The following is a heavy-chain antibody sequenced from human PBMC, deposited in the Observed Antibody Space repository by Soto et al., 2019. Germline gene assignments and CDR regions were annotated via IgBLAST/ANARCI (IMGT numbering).Heavy chain of an antibody. J-gene: IGHJ3*02. Sequence: QVQLQESGPGLVKPSQTLSLTCKVSGSSICNGDYFWNWIRQPPGKGLEWIGYIYYSGTTYYNPSLKSRVAMSLDTSKNQFSLKLTTLTAADTSVYFCANRYYYDSRGFYGFDKWGQGTMVIVSS. CDR1: GSSICNGDYF. V-gene: IGHV4-30-4*01. D-gene: IGHD3-22*01. CDR2: IYYSGTT. CDR3: ANRYYYDSRGFYGFDK.